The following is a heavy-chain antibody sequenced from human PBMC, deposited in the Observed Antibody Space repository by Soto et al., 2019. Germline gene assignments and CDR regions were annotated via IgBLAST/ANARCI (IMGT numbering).Heavy chain of an antibody. D-gene: IGHD3-3*01. CDR2: IYPGDSDT. V-gene: IGHV5-51*01. CDR3: ARLPRTSDFWSGYEPHNWFDP. J-gene: IGHJ5*02. CDR1: GYSFTSYW. Sequence: GESLKISCKGSGYSFTSYWIGWVRQMPGKGLEWMGIIYPGDSDTRYSPSFQGQVTISADKSISIAYLQWSSLKASDTAMYYCARLPRTSDFWSGYEPHNWFDPWGRGTLVTVSS.